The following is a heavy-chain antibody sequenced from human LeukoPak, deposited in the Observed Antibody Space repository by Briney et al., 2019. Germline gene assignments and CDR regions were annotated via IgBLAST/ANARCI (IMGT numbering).Heavy chain of an antibody. D-gene: IGHD3-22*01. V-gene: IGHV3-9*01. CDR1: GFTFSSYS. J-gene: IGHJ4*02. CDR2: ISWNGGTI. Sequence: AGGSLRLSCAASGFTFSSYSMNWVRQAPGKGLEWVSGISWNGGTIAYADSVKGRFTISRDNAKKSLYLQMNSLTAEDTAFYYCAKVETVMIGAYDHWGQGTLVTVSS. CDR3: AKVETVMIGAYDH.